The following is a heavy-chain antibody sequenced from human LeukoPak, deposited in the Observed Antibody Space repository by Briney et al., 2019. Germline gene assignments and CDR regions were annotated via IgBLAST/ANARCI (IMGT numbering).Heavy chain of an antibody. V-gene: IGHV4-4*07. CDR1: GGSISSYY. Sequence: PSETLSLTCTVSGGSISSYYWSWIRQPAGKGLEWIGRIYTSGSTNYNPSLTSRVTMSVETSKNQFSLKLSSVTAADTAVYYCARGSFYGSGSYFSLRLYYYYMDVWGKGTTVTISS. CDR3: ARGSFYGSGSYFSLRLYYYYMDV. CDR2: IYTSGST. D-gene: IGHD3-10*01. J-gene: IGHJ6*03.